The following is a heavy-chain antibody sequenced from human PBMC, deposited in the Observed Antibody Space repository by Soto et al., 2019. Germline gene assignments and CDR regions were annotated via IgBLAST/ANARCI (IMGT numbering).Heavy chain of an antibody. V-gene: IGHV4-39*01. CDR3: ATGRIAARPNWFDP. Sequence: SETLSLTCTVSGGSISSSSYYWGWIRQPPGKGLEWIGSIYYSGSTYYNPSLKSRVTISVDTSKNQFSLKLSSVTAADTAVYYCATGRIAARPNWFDPWGQGTLVTVSS. D-gene: IGHD6-6*01. CDR2: IYYSGST. CDR1: GGSISSSSYY. J-gene: IGHJ5*02.